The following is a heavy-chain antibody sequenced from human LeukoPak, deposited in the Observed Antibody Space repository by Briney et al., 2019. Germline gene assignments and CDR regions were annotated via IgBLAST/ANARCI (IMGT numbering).Heavy chain of an antibody. CDR2: IVVDSDNT. V-gene: IGHV1-58*01. CDR3: AAPYTSSWFDL. J-gene: IGHJ5*02. Sequence: SVKVSCKAAGFTFTSRSAVQWVRQARRQRLEWIGWIVVDSDNTNYAENFQGRVTITRDMSASTSYMELSSLRSEDTAVYFCAAPYTSSWFDLWGQGTLVTVSS. CDR1: GFTFTSRSA. D-gene: IGHD6-13*01.